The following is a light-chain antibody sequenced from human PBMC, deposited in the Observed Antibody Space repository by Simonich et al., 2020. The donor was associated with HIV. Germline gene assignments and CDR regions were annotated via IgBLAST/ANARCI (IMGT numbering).Light chain of an antibody. V-gene: IGLV2-14*03. CDR1: TSDVGGYNY. CDR2: DVS. J-gene: IGLJ2*01. CDR3: CSYAGSYTHVV. Sequence: QSALTQPASVSGSPGQSITISCTGTTSDVGGYNYVSWYQQHPGKAPKLMIYDVSNRPSGVSNRFSGSKSGNTASLTISGLQAEDEADYYCCSYAGSYTHVVFGGGTKLTVL.